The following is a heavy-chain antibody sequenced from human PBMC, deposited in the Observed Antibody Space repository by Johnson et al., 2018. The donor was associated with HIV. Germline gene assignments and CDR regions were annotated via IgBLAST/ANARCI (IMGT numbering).Heavy chain of an antibody. J-gene: IGHJ3*02. Sequence: VQVVESGGGLVQPGGSLRLSCAASGFTFSTYWMNWVRQAPGKGLVWVSRLNSDGSRTDYADSVKGRFTISRDNSMHTMYLQMNSLRAEDTAVYYCAGQVRAFDIWGQGTRVTVSS. CDR1: GFTFSTYW. CDR2: LNSDGSRT. CDR3: AGQVRAFDI. V-gene: IGHV3-74*02. D-gene: IGHD6-19*01.